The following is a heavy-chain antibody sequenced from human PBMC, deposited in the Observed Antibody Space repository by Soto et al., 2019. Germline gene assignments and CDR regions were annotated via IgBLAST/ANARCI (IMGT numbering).Heavy chain of an antibody. Sequence: EVQLVQSGAEVKKPGESLRISCKGSGYSFTSYWISWVRQMPGKGLEWMGRIDPSDSYTNYSPSFQGHVTISADKSTSTAYLQWSSLKASDTAMYYCARLEAHLPYDNSLGWFDPWGQGTLVTVSS. V-gene: IGHV5-10-1*03. CDR1: GYSFTSYW. J-gene: IGHJ5*02. CDR2: IDPSDSYT. D-gene: IGHD3-22*01. CDR3: ARLEAHLPYDNSLGWFDP.